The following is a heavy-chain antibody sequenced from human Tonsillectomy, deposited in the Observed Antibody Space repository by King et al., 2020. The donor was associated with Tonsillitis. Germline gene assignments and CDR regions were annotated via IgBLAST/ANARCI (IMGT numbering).Heavy chain of an antibody. D-gene: IGHD3-22*01. CDR3: AKGPGSSGYQRSLDY. V-gene: IGHV3-23*04. CDR2: ISGSGGST. CDR1: GFTFSSYA. J-gene: IGHJ4*02. Sequence: VQLVESGGGLAQPGGSLRLSCAASGFTFSSYAMSWVRQAPGKGLEWVSVISGSGGSTYYADSVKGRFTISRDNSKNTLYLQMNSLRVEDTAVYYCAKGPGSSGYQRSLDYWGQGTLVTVSS.